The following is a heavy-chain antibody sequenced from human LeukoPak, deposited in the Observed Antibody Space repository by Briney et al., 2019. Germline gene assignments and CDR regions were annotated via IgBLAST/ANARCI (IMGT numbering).Heavy chain of an antibody. J-gene: IGHJ4*02. CDR3: AGGTYYGGPDY. D-gene: IGHD4-23*01. V-gene: IGHV4-34*01. Sequence: SETLSLTXGVYGESFSGYYWSWIRQPPGKGLEWIGEINHSGSTNYKSSLKSRVTISLDTSKNQFSLKLTSVTAADTAVYYCAGGTYYGGPDYWGQGTLVTVSS. CDR2: INHSGST. CDR1: GESFSGYY.